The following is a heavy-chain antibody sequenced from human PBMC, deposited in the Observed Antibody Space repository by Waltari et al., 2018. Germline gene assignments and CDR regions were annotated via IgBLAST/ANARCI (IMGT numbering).Heavy chain of an antibody. J-gene: IGHJ6*03. CDR3: ARARGTTGYMDV. CDR1: GYTFTDYY. Sequence: EVQLVQSGAEVKKPGATVKVSCKVSGYTFTDYYLHWVQQAPGKGLEWMGLVDPEDGETIYAEKFQGRLTVTADTSTDTANMELNSLRPEDTAVYYSARARGTTGYMDVWGKGTTVTVSS. CDR2: VDPEDGET. D-gene: IGHD1-7*01. V-gene: IGHV1-69-2*01.